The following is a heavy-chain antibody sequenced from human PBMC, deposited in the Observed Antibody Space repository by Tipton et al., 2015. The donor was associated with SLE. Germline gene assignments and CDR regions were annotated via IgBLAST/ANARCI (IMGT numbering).Heavy chain of an antibody. J-gene: IGHJ4*02. Sequence: TLSLTCTVSGGSISSGGYYWSWIRQHPGKGLEWIGYIYYSGSTNYNPSLKSRVTISVDTSKNQFSLKLSSVTAADTAVYYCARANLQWLVQDYWGQGTLVTVSS. CDR3: ARANLQWLVQDY. CDR2: IYYSGST. V-gene: IGHV4-61*08. CDR1: GGSISSGGYY. D-gene: IGHD6-19*01.